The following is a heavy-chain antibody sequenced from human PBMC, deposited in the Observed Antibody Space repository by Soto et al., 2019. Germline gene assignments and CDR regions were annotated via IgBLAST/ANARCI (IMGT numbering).Heavy chain of an antibody. CDR1: GFSFSAYG. CDR2: ISHDGGTK. J-gene: IGHJ4*02. V-gene: IGHV3-30-3*01. CDR3: ARGRSYYDCSSDYKD. D-gene: IGHD3-3*01. Sequence: QVHLGESGGGVVQPGRSVRLSCAASGFSFSAYGMHWVRQAPGKGLEWVAVISHDGGTKKYTDSVKGRFTISRDNSEGTLYRQMNSLRAEDTAVYYCARGRSYYDCSSDYKDWGQGTLVTVSS.